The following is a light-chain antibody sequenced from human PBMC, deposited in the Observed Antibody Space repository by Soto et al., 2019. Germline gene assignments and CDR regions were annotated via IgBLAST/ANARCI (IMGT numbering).Light chain of an antibody. CDR1: SDDVGAYNS. Sequence: QSVLAQPASVSGSPGQSSTISFTGTSDDVGAYNSVSWYQQLPHKAPQVILYKGTQRPSGVSSRFSGSTSGNAASLTISGLQADDEADYFCCSSAPESTYVFGTGTKVTVL. J-gene: IGLJ1*01. CDR2: KGT. V-gene: IGLV2-23*01. CDR3: CSSAPESTYV.